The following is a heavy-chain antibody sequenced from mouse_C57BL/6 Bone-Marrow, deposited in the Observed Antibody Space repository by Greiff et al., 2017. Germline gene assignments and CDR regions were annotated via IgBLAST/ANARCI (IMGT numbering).Heavy chain of an antibody. CDR2: FYPGSGSI. Sequence: QVQLQQSGAELVKPGASVKLSCKASGYTFTEYTIHWVKQRSGQGLEWIGWFYPGSGSIKYNEKFKDKATLTADKSSSTVYMELSRLTSEDSAVYFCARHGKRDGFMVKHYFDYWGQGTTLTVSS. CDR1: GYTFTEYT. J-gene: IGHJ2*01. CDR3: ARHGKRDGFMVKHYFDY. D-gene: IGHD2-1*01. V-gene: IGHV1-62-2*01.